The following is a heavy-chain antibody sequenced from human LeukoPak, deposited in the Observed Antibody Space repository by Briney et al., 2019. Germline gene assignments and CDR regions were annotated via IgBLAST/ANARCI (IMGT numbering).Heavy chain of an antibody. V-gene: IGHV4-39*01. D-gene: IGHD5-12*01. CDR2: IYYSGST. J-gene: IGHJ4*02. CDR3: ARGSGYDDSPGLH. Sequence: PSETLSLTCTVSGGSISSSSYYWGWIRQPPGKGLEWIGSIYYSGSTYYNPSLKSRVTISVDTSENQFSLKLSSVTAADTAVYYCARGSGYDDSPGLHWGQGTLVTVSS. CDR1: GGSISSSSYY.